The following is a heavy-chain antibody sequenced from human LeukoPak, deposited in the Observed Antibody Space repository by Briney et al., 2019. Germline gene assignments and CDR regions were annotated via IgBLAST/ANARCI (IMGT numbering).Heavy chain of an antibody. CDR2: INHSGST. Sequence: PSETLSLTCAVYGGSFSGYYWSWIRQPPGKGLEWIGEINHSGSTNYNPSLKSRVTISVDTSKNQFSLKLSSVTAADTAVYYCARVWFGELLKYYYYYGMDVWGQGTTVTVSS. CDR3: ARVWFGELLKYYYYYGMDV. D-gene: IGHD3-10*01. V-gene: IGHV4-34*01. CDR1: GGSFSGYY. J-gene: IGHJ6*02.